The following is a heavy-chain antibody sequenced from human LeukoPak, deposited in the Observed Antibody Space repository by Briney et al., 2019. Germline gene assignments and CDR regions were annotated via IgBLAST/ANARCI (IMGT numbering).Heavy chain of an antibody. CDR2: IYYSRST. Sequence: PSETLSLTCTVSGGSISSYCWSWIRQPPGKGLEWIGYIYYSRSTNYNPSLKSRVTISVDTSKNQFSLRLSSVTAADTAVYYCAREAVAGTRYFQHWGQGTLVTVSS. D-gene: IGHD6-19*01. J-gene: IGHJ1*01. V-gene: IGHV4-59*01. CDR3: AREAVAGTRYFQH. CDR1: GGSISSYC.